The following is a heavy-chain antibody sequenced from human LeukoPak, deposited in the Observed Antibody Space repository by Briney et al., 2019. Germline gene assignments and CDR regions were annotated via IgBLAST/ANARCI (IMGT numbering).Heavy chain of an antibody. Sequence: SETLSLTCTVSGGSISSYYRSWIRQPAGKGLEWIGRIYSTGSTNYNPSLKSRVTMSVDTTKNQFSLRLRSVTAADTAVYYCARQIASAGTAGFDFWGQGALVTVSS. V-gene: IGHV4-4*07. CDR3: ARQIASAGTAGFDF. CDR2: IYSTGST. J-gene: IGHJ4*02. CDR1: GGSISSYY. D-gene: IGHD6-13*01.